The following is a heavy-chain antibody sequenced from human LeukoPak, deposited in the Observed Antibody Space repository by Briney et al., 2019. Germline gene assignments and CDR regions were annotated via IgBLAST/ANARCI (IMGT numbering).Heavy chain of an antibody. D-gene: IGHD5-24*01. CDR1: GFTFNNYA. CDR3: ARGAMGNYYMDV. J-gene: IGHJ6*03. CDR2: ITGSGGDT. V-gene: IGHV3-23*01. Sequence: GGSLRLSCAASGFTFNNYAMSWVRQAPGKGLEWVSGITGSGGDTFYGDSVKGRFTISRDNSKNTLYLQVNSLGAEDTAVYYCARGAMGNYYMDVWGKGTTVTVSS.